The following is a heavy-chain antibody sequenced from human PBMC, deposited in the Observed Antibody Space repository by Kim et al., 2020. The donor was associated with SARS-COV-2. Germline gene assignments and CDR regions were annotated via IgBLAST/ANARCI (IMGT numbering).Heavy chain of an antibody. CDR2: T. CDR3: ASSSVGLPVDY. D-gene: IGHD2-15*01. V-gene: IGHV4-59*01. J-gene: IGHJ4*02. Sequence: TNYNPALKSRVTISVDTSKNQFSLQLSSETAADTAVYYCASSSVGLPVDYWGQGTLVTVSS.